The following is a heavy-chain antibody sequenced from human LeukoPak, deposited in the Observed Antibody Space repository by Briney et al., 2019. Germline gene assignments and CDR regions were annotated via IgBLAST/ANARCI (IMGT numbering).Heavy chain of an antibody. Sequence: SETLSLTCAVYGGSFSGYYWSWIRQPPGKGLEWIGEINHSGSTNYNPSLKSRVTISVDTSKNQFSLKLSSVTAADTAVYYCARGLGYKAFDIWGQGTMVTVSS. CDR2: INHSGST. D-gene: IGHD3-10*01. CDR3: ARGLGYKAFDI. V-gene: IGHV4-34*01. J-gene: IGHJ3*02. CDR1: GGSFSGYY.